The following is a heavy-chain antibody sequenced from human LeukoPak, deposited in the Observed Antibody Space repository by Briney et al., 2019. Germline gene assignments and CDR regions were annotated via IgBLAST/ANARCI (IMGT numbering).Heavy chain of an antibody. D-gene: IGHD6-19*01. V-gene: IGHV3-33*01. CDR1: GFTFSSYG. Sequence: GGSLRLSCAASGFTFSSYGMHWVRQAPGKGLEWVAVIWYDGSNKYYADSVKGRFTISRDNSKSTLYLQMNSLRAEDTAVYYCARGSSVAGIGMIDYWGQGTLVTVSS. J-gene: IGHJ4*02. CDR3: ARGSSVAGIGMIDY. CDR2: IWYDGSNK.